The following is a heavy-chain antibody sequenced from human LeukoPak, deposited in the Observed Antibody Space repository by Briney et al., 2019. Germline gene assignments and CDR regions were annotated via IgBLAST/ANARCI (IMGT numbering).Heavy chain of an antibody. CDR1: GFTFSSYW. CDR2: ISSDGSST. Sequence: GGSLRLSCAASGFTFSSYWMHWVRQAPGKGLVRVSCISSDGSSTSYADSVKGRFTISRDNAKNTLYLQMNSLRAGDTAVYYCARDHDAFDSWGQGTMVTVSS. CDR3: ARDHDAFDS. J-gene: IGHJ3*02. V-gene: IGHV3-74*01.